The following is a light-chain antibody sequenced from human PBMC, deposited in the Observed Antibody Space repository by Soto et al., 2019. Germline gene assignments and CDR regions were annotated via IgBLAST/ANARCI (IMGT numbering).Light chain of an antibody. CDR1: QSISSW. J-gene: IGKJ1*01. CDR2: KAS. Sequence: DIQMTQSPSTLSTSVGDRVTITCRASQSISSWLAWYQQEPGRAPKLLIYKASSLESGVPSRFSGGGSGTEFTRTVSSLRPDDFGTYYWQGYNSQWTFGEGTKV. V-gene: IGKV1-5*03. CDR3: QGYNSQWT.